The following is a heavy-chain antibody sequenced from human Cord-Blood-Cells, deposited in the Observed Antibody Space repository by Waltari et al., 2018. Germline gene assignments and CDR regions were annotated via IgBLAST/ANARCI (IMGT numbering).Heavy chain of an antibody. CDR2: IYYSGST. CDR3: ARQVEMATINDAFDI. CDR1: GGSISSYY. Sequence: QVQLQESGPGLVKPSETLSLTCTVSGGSISSYYWSWIRQPPGKGLEWIGYIYYSGSTNYNPSRKSRVTISVDTSKNQFSLKLSSVTAADTAVYYCARQVEMATINDAFDIWGQGTMVTVSS. V-gene: IGHV4-59*01. J-gene: IGHJ3*02. D-gene: IGHD5-12*01.